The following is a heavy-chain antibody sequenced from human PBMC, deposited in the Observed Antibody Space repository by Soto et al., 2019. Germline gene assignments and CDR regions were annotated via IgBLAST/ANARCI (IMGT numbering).Heavy chain of an antibody. D-gene: IGHD6-13*01. CDR2: ISSSSSYI. CDR1: GFTFSSYS. CDR3: ARTNIAAAGNYYYYMDV. J-gene: IGHJ6*03. Sequence: EVQLVESGGGLVKPGGSLRLSCAASGFTFSSYSMNWVRQAPGKGLEWVSSISSSSSYIYYADSVKGLFTISRDNVKISLYLQMNSLIAEDTAVYYCARTNIAAAGNYYYYMDVWGKVTTVTVSS. V-gene: IGHV3-21*01.